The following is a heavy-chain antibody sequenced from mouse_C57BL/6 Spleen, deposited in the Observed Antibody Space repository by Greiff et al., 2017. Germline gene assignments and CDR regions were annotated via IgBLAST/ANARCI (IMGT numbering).Heavy chain of an antibody. CDR1: GFTFSSYA. Sequence: DVMLVESGEGLVKPGGSLKLSCAASGFTFSSYAMSWVRQTPEKRLEWVAYISSGGDYIYYADAVKGRFTISRDNARNTLYLQMSSLKSEDTAMYYCTRDGYDVGLAYWGQGTLVTVSA. D-gene: IGHD2-2*01. V-gene: IGHV5-9-1*02. CDR3: TRDGYDVGLAY. J-gene: IGHJ3*01. CDR2: ISSGGDYI.